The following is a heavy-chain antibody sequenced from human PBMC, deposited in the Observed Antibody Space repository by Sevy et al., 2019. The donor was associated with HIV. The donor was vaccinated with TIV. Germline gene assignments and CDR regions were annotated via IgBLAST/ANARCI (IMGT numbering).Heavy chain of an antibody. CDR3: ARATTYYDILTGSYNWFDP. J-gene: IGHJ5*02. D-gene: IGHD3-9*01. V-gene: IGHV1-18*04. CDR2: ISAYNGNT. Sequence: ASVKVSCKASGYTFTSYCISWVRQAPGQGLEWMGWISAYNGNTNYAQKLQGRVTMTTDTSTSTAYMELRSLRSDDTAVYYCARATTYYDILTGSYNWFDPWGQGTLVTVSS. CDR1: GYTFTSYC.